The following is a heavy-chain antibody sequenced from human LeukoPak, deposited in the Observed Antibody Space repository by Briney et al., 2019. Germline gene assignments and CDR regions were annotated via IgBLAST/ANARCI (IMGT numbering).Heavy chain of an antibody. CDR3: ARDRLNVLQFSPPDDY. J-gene: IGHJ4*02. CDR1: GYTFTSYY. Sequence: ASVKVSCKASGYTFTSYYMHWVRQAPGQGLEWMGIINPSGGSTSYAQKFQGRVTMTRDTSTSTVYMELSSLRSEDTAVYYCARDRLNVLQFSPPDDYWGQGTLVTVSS. V-gene: IGHV1-46*01. CDR2: INPSGGST. D-gene: IGHD3-3*01.